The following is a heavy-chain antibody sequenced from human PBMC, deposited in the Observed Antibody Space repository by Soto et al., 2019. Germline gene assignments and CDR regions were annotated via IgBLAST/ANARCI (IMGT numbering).Heavy chain of an antibody. D-gene: IGHD6-19*01. J-gene: IGHJ4*02. Sequence: SETLSLTCAVYGGSFSGYYWSWIRQPPGKGLEWIGEINHSGSTNYNPSLKSRVTISVDTSKNQFSLKLSSVTAADTAVYYCARRAERRLPVAGVGDYYFDYWGQGTLVTVSS. V-gene: IGHV4-34*01. CDR2: INHSGST. CDR3: ARRAERRLPVAGVGDYYFDY. CDR1: GGSFSGYY.